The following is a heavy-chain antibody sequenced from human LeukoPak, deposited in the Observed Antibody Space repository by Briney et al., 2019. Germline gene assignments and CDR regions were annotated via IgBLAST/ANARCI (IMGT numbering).Heavy chain of an antibody. J-gene: IGHJ4*02. Sequence: GGSLRLSCAASGFTFSDYYMSWIRQAPGKGLEWVSYISSSGSTIYYADSVKGRFTISRDNAKNSLYLQMNSLRAEDTAVYYCAREYCSGCSCSAGNYWGQGTLVTVSS. D-gene: IGHD2-15*01. CDR2: ISSSGSTI. CDR1: GFTFSDYY. V-gene: IGHV3-11*04. CDR3: AREYCSGCSCSAGNY.